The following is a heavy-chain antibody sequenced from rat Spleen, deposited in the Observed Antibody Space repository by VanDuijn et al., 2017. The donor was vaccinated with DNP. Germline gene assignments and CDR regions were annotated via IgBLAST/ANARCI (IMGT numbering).Heavy chain of an antibody. Sequence: EVQLVESGGGLVQPGRSLKLSCAASGFTFSDCAMAWVRQAPKKGLEWVATIIYDGSNTYYRDSVKGRFTISRDNAKSTLYLQMDSLRSEDTATYYGARQGTGRGFDYWGQGVMVTVSS. CDR2: IIYDGSNT. CDR3: ARQGTGRGFDY. V-gene: IGHV5-17*01. D-gene: IGHD5-1*01. CDR1: GFTFSDCA. J-gene: IGHJ2*01.